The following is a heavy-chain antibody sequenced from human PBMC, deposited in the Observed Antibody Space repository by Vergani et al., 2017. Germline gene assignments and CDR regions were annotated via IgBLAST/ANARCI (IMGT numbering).Heavy chain of an antibody. Sequence: QVRLQESGPGLVKPSETLSLTCSVSGGSMSGYYWSWIRQPPGKELEWIGYMYHSGSTKYNPSLETRVTITGDTSKNQFSLTLTSVTAADTAVYYCASDTHSGQRADRWGQGILVTVTS. CDR2: MYHSGST. D-gene: IGHD6-19*01. J-gene: IGHJ5*02. CDR1: GGSMSGYY. V-gene: IGHV4-59*01. CDR3: ASDTHSGQRADR.